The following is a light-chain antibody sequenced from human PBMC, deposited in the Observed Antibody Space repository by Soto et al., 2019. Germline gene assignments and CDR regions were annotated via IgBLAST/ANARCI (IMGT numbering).Light chain of an antibody. V-gene: IGLV2-14*01. CDR3: NAYRTVSTYV. Sequence: QSALTQPASVSGSPGQSITIACTGTSSDIGGYNFVSWYQQHPGKAPKPLIYDVGNRPSGVSNRFSGSKSGNTASLTISGRQAEDEAHYYCNAYRTVSTYVFGTGTKLTVL. J-gene: IGLJ1*01. CDR2: DVG. CDR1: SSDIGGYNF.